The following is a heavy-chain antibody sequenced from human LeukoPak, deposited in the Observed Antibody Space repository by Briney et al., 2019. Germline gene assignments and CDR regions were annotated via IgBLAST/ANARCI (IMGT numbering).Heavy chain of an antibody. Sequence: AGSLRLSCAASGFTFSSYEMNWVRQAPGKGLEWVSYISSSGSTIYYADSVKGRFTISRDNAKNSLYLQMDSLRAEDTAVYHCARADSSSWFDYWGQGALVTVSS. CDR3: ARADSSSWFDY. CDR2: ISSSGSTI. J-gene: IGHJ4*02. D-gene: IGHD6-13*01. V-gene: IGHV3-48*03. CDR1: GFTFSSYE.